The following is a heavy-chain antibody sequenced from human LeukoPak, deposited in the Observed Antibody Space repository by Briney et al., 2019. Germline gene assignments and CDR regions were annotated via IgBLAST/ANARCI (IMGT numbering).Heavy chain of an antibody. CDR3: ARSFYYDFWSGQNNWFDP. D-gene: IGHD3-3*01. CDR1: GYTFTSYY. J-gene: IGHJ5*02. Sequence: ASVKVSCKASGYTFTSYYMHWVRQAPGQGLEWMGIINPSGGSTSYAQKFQGRVTMTWDTSTSTVYMELSSLRSEDTAVYYCARSFYYDFWSGQNNWFDPWGQGTLVTVSS. CDR2: INPSGGST. V-gene: IGHV1-46*01.